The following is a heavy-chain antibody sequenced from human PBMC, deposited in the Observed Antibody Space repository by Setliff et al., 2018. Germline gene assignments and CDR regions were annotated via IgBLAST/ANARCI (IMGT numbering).Heavy chain of an antibody. CDR3: ARLGSARYDSSGYYPDNWFDP. CDR2: IYYSGST. Sequence: PSETLSLTCTVSGGSISSSSYYWGWIRQPPGKGLEWIGSIYYSGSTYYNPSLKSRVTISVDTSKNQFSPKLSSVTAADTAVYYCARLGSARYDSSGYYPDNWFDPWGQGTLVTVSS. V-gene: IGHV4-39*01. J-gene: IGHJ5*02. D-gene: IGHD3-22*01. CDR1: GGSISSSSYY.